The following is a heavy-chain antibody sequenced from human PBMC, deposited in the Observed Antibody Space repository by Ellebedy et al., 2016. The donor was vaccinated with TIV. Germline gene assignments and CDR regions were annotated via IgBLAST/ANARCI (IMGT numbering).Heavy chain of an antibody. CDR3: AEGRSGWYYFDY. V-gene: IGHV4-34*01. J-gene: IGHJ4*02. Sequence: SETLSLTCAVSGDSMDSGRYYWSWIRQPPGKGLEWIGEINHSGSTNYNPSLKSRVTISVDTSKNQFSLKLSSVTAADTAVYYCAEGRSGWYYFDYWGQGTPVTVSS. D-gene: IGHD6-19*01. CDR1: GDSMDSGRYY. CDR2: INHSGST.